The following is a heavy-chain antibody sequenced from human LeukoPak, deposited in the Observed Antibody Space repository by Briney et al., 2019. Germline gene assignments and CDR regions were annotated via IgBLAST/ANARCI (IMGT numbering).Heavy chain of an antibody. V-gene: IGHV4-59*08. CDR1: GGSISSYY. D-gene: IGHD3-3*01. CDR3: ARLSYDFWSGYYKAFDY. J-gene: IGHJ4*02. Sequence: PSETLSLTCTVSGGSISSYYWSWIRQPPGKGLEWIGYIYYSGSTNYNPSLKSRVPISVDTSKNQFSLKLSSVTAADTAVYYCARLSYDFWSGYYKAFDYWGQGTLVTVSS. CDR2: IYYSGST.